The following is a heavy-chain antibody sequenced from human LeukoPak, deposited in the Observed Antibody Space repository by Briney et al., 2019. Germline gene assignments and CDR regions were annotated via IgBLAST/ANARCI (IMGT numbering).Heavy chain of an antibody. CDR3: ARVLSGGDFDY. D-gene: IGHD6-25*01. CDR2: INQDGTEK. CDR1: GFSFTTYW. Sequence: GGSLRLSCAASGFSFTTYWMSWVRQAQGKGLEWVANINQDGTEKYYVESVKGRFTISRDNSKNTLYLQMNSLRAEDTAVYYCARVLSGGDFDYWGQGTLVTVSS. V-gene: IGHV3-7*03. J-gene: IGHJ4*02.